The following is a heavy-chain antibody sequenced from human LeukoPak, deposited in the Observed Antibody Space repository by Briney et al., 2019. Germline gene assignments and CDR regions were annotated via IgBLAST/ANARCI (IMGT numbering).Heavy chain of an antibody. Sequence: GESLKISCKGSGCSFTSYWIGWVRQMPGKGLEWMGIIYPGDSDTRYSPSFQGQVTISADKSISTAYLQWSSLKASDTAMYYCARHLDFWSGTNWFDPWGQGTLVTVSS. D-gene: IGHD3-3*01. CDR2: IYPGDSDT. CDR3: ARHLDFWSGTNWFDP. CDR1: GCSFTSYW. J-gene: IGHJ5*02. V-gene: IGHV5-51*01.